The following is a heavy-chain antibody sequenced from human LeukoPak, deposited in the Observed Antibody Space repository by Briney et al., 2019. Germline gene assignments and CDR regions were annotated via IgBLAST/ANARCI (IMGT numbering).Heavy chain of an antibody. J-gene: IGHJ4*02. D-gene: IGHD1-7*01. V-gene: IGHV3-48*01. CDR1: GFTFSIYG. CDR3: ARGGTGTMFD. Sequence: GGSLRLSCAASGFTFSIYGVNWVRQAPGKGLEWVSYISSTSSTIYYADSVKGRFTISRDNAKNSLYLQMNSLRAEDTAVYYCARGGTGTMFDWGQGTLVTVSS. CDR2: ISSTSSTI.